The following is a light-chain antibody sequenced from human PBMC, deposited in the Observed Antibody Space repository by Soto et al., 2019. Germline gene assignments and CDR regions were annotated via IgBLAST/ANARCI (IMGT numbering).Light chain of an antibody. J-gene: IGLJ2*01. V-gene: IGLV2-14*03. Sequence: QSVPTQPASVSGSPGQSITISCTGTSSDIGAYNFVSWYQQHPGKAPKLMLYDVNIRPSGVSNRFSGSKSGNTASLTISGLQAEGEADYYCTSWTTSTTMIFGGGTKVTVL. CDR2: DVN. CDR1: SSDIGAYNF. CDR3: TSWTTSTTMI.